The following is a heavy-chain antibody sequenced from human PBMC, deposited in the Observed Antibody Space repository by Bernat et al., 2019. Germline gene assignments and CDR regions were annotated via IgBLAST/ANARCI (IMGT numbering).Heavy chain of an antibody. D-gene: IGHD3-9*01. CDR2: IYSGGST. CDR3: ARERHYDILTGYYNGMDV. CDR1: GFTVSSNY. J-gene: IGHJ6*02. Sequence: EVQLVESGGGLVQPGGSLRLSCAASGFTVSSNYMSWVRQAPGKGREWVSVIYSGGSTYYADSVKGRFTISRHNSKNTLYLQMNSLRAEDTAVYYCARERHYDILTGYYNGMDVWGQGTTVTVSS. V-gene: IGHV3-53*04.